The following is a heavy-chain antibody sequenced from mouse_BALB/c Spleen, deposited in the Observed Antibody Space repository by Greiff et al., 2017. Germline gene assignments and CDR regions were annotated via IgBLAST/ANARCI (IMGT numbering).Heavy chain of an antibody. D-gene: IGHD1-1*01. V-gene: IGHV5-6*01. Sequence: EVMLVESGGDLVKPGGSLKLSCAASGFTFSSYGMSWVRQTPDKRLEWVATISSGGSYTYYPDSVKGRFTISRDNAKNTLYLQMSSLKSEDTAMYYCARHEGGSSYWGQGTLVTVSA. CDR1: GFTFSSYG. CDR2: ISSGGSYT. CDR3: ARHEGGSSY. J-gene: IGHJ3*01.